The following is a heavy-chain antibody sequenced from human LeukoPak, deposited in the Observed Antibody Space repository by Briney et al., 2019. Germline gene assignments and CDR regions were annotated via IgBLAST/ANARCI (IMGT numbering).Heavy chain of an antibody. CDR2: IYYSGST. CDR3: ARDCSSTSCYRGYYYYYGMDV. Sequence: SETLSLTCTVSGGSLSSYYWSWIRQPPGKGLEWIGYIYYSGSTNYNPSLKSRVTISVDTSKNQFSLKLSSVTAADTAVHYCARDCSSTSCYRGYYYYYGMDVWGQGTTVTVSS. V-gene: IGHV4-59*01. D-gene: IGHD2-2*02. J-gene: IGHJ6*02. CDR1: GGSLSSYY.